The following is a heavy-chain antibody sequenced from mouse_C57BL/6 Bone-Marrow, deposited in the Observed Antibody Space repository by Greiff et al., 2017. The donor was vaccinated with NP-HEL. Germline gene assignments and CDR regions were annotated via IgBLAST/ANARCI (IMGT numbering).Heavy chain of an antibody. Sequence: QVQLQQPGAELVMPGASVKLSCKASGYTFTSYWMHWVKQRPGPGLEWIGEIDPSDSYTNYNQKFKGKSTLTVDKSSSTAYMQLSSLTSEDSAVYYCARGGFAYWGQGTLVTVSA. V-gene: IGHV1-69*01. CDR2: IDPSDSYT. CDR3: ARGGFAY. J-gene: IGHJ3*01. CDR1: GYTFTSYW.